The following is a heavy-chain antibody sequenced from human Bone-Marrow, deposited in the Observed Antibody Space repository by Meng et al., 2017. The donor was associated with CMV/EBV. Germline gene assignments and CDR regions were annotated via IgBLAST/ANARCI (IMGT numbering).Heavy chain of an antibody. CDR1: GESFSGFY. V-gene: IGHV3-23*01. CDR2: IGGSGDPT. D-gene: IGHD6-19*01. CDR3: AKEVGRAVALI. Sequence: ETLSLTCAVYGESFSGFYWTWIRQSPGKGLEWVSAIGGSGDPTYYADAVKGRFTISRDNSKNTLYLQMNSLRAEDTAVYFCAKEVGRAVALIWGQGTLVTVSS. J-gene: IGHJ4*02.